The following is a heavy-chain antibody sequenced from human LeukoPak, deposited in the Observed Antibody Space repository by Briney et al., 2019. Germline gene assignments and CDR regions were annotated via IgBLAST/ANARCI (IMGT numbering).Heavy chain of an antibody. CDR3: TTNSGFDGNFFPAF. J-gene: IGHJ4*02. V-gene: IGHV3-48*01. CDR2: ISFSSSTI. Sequence: GGSLRLSCAASGFTFSTYSMNWVRQAPGKGLEWVSYISFSSSTIYYADSVKGRFTISRDNAKNSLYLQMNSLRTEDTAVYYCTTNSGFDGNFFPAFWGQGTLVTVSP. D-gene: IGHD3-3*01. CDR1: GFTFSTYS.